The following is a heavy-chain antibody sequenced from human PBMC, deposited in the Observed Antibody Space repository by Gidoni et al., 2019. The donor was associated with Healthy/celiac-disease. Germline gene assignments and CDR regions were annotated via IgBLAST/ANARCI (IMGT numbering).Heavy chain of an antibody. Sequence: EVQLVESGGGLVKPGVSLRLSCAASGFTFSSYSMNWVRQAPGKGLEWVSSISSSSSYIYYADSVKGRLTISRDNAKNSLYLKMNSLRAEDTAVYYCARDGVGGLYYDSSGYPEYFQHWGQGTLVTVSS. J-gene: IGHJ1*01. V-gene: IGHV3-21*01. CDR3: ARDGVGGLYYDSSGYPEYFQH. CDR1: GFTFSSYS. D-gene: IGHD3-22*01. CDR2: ISSSSSYI.